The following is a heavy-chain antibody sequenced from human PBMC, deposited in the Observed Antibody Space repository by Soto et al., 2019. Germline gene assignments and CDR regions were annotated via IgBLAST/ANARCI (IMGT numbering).Heavy chain of an antibody. CDR2: IVPIYRTA. CDR1: GGTFSSYR. D-gene: IGHD6-13*01. J-gene: IGHJ4*02. CDR3: ARDSGAKLSSS. V-gene: IGHV1-69*01. Sequence: QVQLVQSGAEMRRPGSSVKVSCKASGGTFSSYRINWVRQAPGQGLEWVGGIVPIYRTADYAQKFQGRVTITADESARTAYMELRGLKSQGTAVYYCARDSGAKLSSSWGQGTLVTVSS.